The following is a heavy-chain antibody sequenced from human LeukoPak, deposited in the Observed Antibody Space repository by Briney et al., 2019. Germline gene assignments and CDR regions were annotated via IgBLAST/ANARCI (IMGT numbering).Heavy chain of an antibody. CDR3: ARRALTRDYYDSSGYRLYYFDY. Sequence: PGGSLRLSCAASGFTFSSYEMNWVRQAPGKGLEWVSYISSSGSTIYYADSVKGRFTISRDNAKNSLYLQMNSLRAEDTAVYYCARRALTRDYYDSSGYRLYYFDYWGQGTLVTVSS. J-gene: IGHJ4*02. CDR1: GFTFSSYE. D-gene: IGHD3-22*01. CDR2: ISSSGSTI. V-gene: IGHV3-48*03.